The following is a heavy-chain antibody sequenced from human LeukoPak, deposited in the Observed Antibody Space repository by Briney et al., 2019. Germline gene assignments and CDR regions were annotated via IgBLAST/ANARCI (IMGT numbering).Heavy chain of an antibody. CDR3: AKLRYSGYGPGDY. Sequence: GGSLRLSCAASGFTFSGSAMSWVRQAPGKGLEWVSDISDSGRSTYYADYVKGRFTVSRDNSRNTLYLQMNSLRAEDTATYYCAKLRYSGYGPGDYWGQGIPVTVSS. J-gene: IGHJ4*02. D-gene: IGHD5-12*01. CDR1: GFTFSGSA. V-gene: IGHV3-23*01. CDR2: ISDSGRST.